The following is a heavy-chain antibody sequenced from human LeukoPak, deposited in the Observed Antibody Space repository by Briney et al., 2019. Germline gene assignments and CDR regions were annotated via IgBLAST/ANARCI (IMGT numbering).Heavy chain of an antibody. Sequence: NASETLSLTCTVSGGSISSGGYYWSWIRQHPGKGLEWIGYIYYSGSTYYNPSLKSRVTISVDTSKNRFSLKLSSVTAADTAVYYCARQGDFWSGYYHNPWFDPWSQGTLVTVSS. CDR2: IYYSGST. CDR3: ARQGDFWSGYYHNPWFDP. CDR1: GGSISSGGYY. D-gene: IGHD3-3*01. V-gene: IGHV4-31*03. J-gene: IGHJ5*02.